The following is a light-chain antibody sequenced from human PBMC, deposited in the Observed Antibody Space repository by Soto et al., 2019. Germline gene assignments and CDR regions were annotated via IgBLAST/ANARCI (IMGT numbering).Light chain of an antibody. J-gene: IGKJ1*01. CDR2: AAS. V-gene: IGKV1-39*01. CDR3: QRSFSTPRT. Sequence: DIQMTQSPSSQSASVGDRVTITCRASQSINSYLNWYQQKPGKAPKLLIYAASSLQSGVPSRCSSSVSETDFPLTITSLQPDDFATYYCQRSFSTPRTFGQGTRVEI. CDR1: QSINSY.